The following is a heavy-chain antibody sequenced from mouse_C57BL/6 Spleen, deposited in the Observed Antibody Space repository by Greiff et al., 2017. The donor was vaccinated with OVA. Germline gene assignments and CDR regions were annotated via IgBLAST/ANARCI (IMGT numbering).Heavy chain of an antibody. J-gene: IGHJ4*01. CDR3: ARGGNYGNFPMDY. CDR1: GYTFTSYW. Sequence: VQLQQPGAELVKPGASVKMSCKASGYTFTSYWITWVKQRPGQGLEWIGDIYPGSGSTNYNEKFKSKATLTVDTSSSTAYMQLSSLTSEDSAVYYCARGGNYGNFPMDYWGQGTSVTVSS. D-gene: IGHD2-1*01. V-gene: IGHV1-55*01. CDR2: IYPGSGST.